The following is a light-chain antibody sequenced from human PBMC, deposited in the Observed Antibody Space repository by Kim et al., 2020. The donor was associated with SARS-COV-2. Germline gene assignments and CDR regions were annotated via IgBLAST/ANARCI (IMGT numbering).Light chain of an antibody. CDR1: GSNIGASYD. V-gene: IGLV1-40*01. J-gene: IGLJ2*01. CDR3: QSFDASLRGVL. Sequence: QSVLTQLPSLSGAPGQRVTISCTGTGSNIGASYDVHWYQQLPGTAPKLLIYATFHRPSGVPDRFSGSKSGASAFLAITGLQAEDEADYYCQSFDASLRGVLFGGGTQLTVL. CDR2: ATF.